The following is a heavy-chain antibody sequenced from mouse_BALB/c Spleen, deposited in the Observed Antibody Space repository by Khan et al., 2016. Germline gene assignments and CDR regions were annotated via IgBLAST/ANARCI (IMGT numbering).Heavy chain of an antibody. J-gene: IGHJ4*01. V-gene: IGHV5-6-5*01. D-gene: IGHD2-3*01. CDR3: ARNGDGYHYAVDY. Sequence: EVELVESGGGLVKPGGSLKLSCAASGFTFSNYVMSWVRQTPEKRLEWVASIRSGGNTYYPDSVKGRPTISRDIARNILYLQMTSLRSEDTAMYYCARNGDGYHYAVDYWGQGTSVTVSS. CDR2: IRSGGNT. CDR1: GFTFSNYV.